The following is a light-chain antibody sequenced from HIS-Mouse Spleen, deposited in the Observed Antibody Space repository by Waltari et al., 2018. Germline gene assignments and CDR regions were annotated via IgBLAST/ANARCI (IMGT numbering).Light chain of an antibody. CDR3: QVWDSSSDRV. J-gene: IGLJ3*02. CDR1: NLGSKS. V-gene: IGLV3-21*03. CDR2: DDS. Sequence: SYVLTQPPSVSVAPGKTARITCGGNNLGSKSVHWYQQKPGQAPLLVVYDDSDRPSGIPERFSGSNSGNTATLTISRVEAGDEADYYCQVWDSSSDRVFGGGTKLTVL.